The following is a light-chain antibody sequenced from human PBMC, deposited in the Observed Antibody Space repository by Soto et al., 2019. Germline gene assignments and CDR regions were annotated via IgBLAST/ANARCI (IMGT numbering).Light chain of an antibody. J-gene: IGLJ1*01. V-gene: IGLV2-11*01. CDR3: CSYAGSYSYV. CDR1: SSDVGGYNY. CDR2: DVT. Sequence: QSALTQPRSVSGFPGQSVTISCTGTSSDVGGYNYVSWFQQHPDKAPKVMIYDVTKRPSGVPDRFSGSKSGNTAALTISGLQAEDEADYYCCSYAGSYSYVFGSGTKLTVL.